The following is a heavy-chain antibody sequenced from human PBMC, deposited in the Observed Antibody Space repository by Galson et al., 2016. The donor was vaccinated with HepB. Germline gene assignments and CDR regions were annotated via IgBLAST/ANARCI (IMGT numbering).Heavy chain of an antibody. CDR1: GFTFHDYA. V-gene: IGHV3-9*01. CDR3: AKDMGKGVSFYFYGMYG. J-gene: IGHJ6*02. D-gene: IGHD6-19*01. Sequence: SLRLSCAASGFTFHDYAMHWVRQAPGKGLEWVSGISWNSDAKGYGDSVKGRFTISRDNAKNSLFLHMEGLRAEDTALYYCAKDMGKGVSFYFYGMYGWGQGATVTVSS. CDR2: ISWNSDAK.